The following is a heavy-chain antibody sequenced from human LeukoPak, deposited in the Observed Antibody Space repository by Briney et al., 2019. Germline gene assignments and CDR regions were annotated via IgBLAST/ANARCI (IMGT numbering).Heavy chain of an antibody. J-gene: IGHJ4*02. D-gene: IGHD3-10*01. CDR3: ATVAVIRGVTYFDY. Sequence: SQTLSLTCAISGDSVSSNSAAWNWIRQSPSRGLEWLGRTYYRSKWYNDYAVSVKSRITINPDTSRNQFSLKLRSVTAADTAVYYCATVAVIRGVTYFDYWGQGTLVTVSS. V-gene: IGHV6-1*01. CDR1: GDSVSSNSAA. CDR2: TYYRSKWYN.